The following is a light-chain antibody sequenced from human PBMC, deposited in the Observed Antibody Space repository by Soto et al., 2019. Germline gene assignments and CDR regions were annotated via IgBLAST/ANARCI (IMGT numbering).Light chain of an antibody. V-gene: IGKV3D-20*02. CDR2: DTS. J-gene: IGKJ5*01. CDR1: QTLSNSF. Sequence: THVPASLSVAPGERPTITRRASQTLSNSFIAWYQHKPGQAPRLLVYDTSTRATGIPDRYSGSGSGTNFTLTICGLEPEDFAVFFCQQHVTSEIRFGHGTRLEIK. CDR3: QQHVTSEIR.